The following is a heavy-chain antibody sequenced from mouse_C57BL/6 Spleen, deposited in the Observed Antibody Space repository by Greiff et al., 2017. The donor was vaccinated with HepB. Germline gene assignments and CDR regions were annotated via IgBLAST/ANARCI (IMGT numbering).Heavy chain of an antibody. CDR1: GYTFTDYY. V-gene: IGHV1-26*01. CDR3: ARHDGYYFDY. D-gene: IGHD2-3*01. J-gene: IGHJ2*01. CDR2: INPNNGGT. Sequence: VQLKQSGPELVKPGASVKISCKASGYTFTDYYMNWVKQSHGKSLEWIGDINPNNGGTSYNQKFKGKATLTVDKSSSTAYMELRSLTSEDSAVYYCARHDGYYFDYWGQGTTLTVSS.